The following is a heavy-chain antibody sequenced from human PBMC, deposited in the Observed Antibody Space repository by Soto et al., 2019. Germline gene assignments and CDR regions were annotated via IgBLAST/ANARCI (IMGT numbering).Heavy chain of an antibody. J-gene: IGHJ5*02. CDR2: IYYSGST. CDR3: ARGFLNYYDSSGYP. D-gene: IGHD3-22*01. CDR1: GGSISSYY. Sequence: PSETLSLTCTVSGGSISSYYWSWIRQPPGKGLEWIGYIYYSGSTNYNPSLKNRVTISVDTSKNQFSLKLSSVTAADTAVYYCARGFLNYYDSSGYPWSQGXLVTVSS. V-gene: IGHV4-59*01.